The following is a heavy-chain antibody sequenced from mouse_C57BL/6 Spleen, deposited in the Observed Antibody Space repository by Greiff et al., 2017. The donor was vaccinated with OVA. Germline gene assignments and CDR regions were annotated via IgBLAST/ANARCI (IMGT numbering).Heavy chain of an antibody. J-gene: IGHJ3*01. D-gene: IGHD2-3*01. CDR1: GYAFSSSW. CDR3: AKGYDGAFAY. Sequence: VHLVESGPELVKPGASVKISCKASGYAFSSSWMNWVKQRPGQGLEWIGRIYPGDGDTNYNGKFKGKATLTADKSSSTAYMQLSSLTSEDSAVYFCAKGYDGAFAYWGQGTLVTVSA. CDR2: IYPGDGDT. V-gene: IGHV1-82*01.